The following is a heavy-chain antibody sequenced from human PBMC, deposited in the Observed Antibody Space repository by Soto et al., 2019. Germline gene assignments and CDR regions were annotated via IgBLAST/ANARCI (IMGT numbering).Heavy chain of an antibody. V-gene: IGHV4-34*01. D-gene: IGHD3-3*01. CDR2: INHSGST. CDR3: ARGAGYDFWSGYYTSYYYYYYMDV. Sequence: SETLSLTCAVYGGSFSGYYWSWIRQPPGKGLEWIGEINHSGSTNYNPSLKSRVTISVDTSKNQFPLKLSSVTAADTAVYYCARGAGYDFWSGYYTSYYYYYYMDVWGKGTXVTVSS. J-gene: IGHJ6*03. CDR1: GGSFSGYY.